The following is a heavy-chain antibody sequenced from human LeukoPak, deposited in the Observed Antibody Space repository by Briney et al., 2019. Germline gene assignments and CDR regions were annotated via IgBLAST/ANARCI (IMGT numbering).Heavy chain of an antibody. D-gene: IGHD1-26*01. J-gene: IGHJ5*02. CDR3: ARVGWELLNLHFDP. Sequence: GGSLRLSCVASGFTFSDKWMSWVRQAPGKGPEWVASIKKDGSQKYYVDSVKGRFTISRDNAQNSLYLQMNSLRVEDTAIYSCARVGWELLNLHFDPWGQGTPVTVSS. V-gene: IGHV3-7*03. CDR2: IKKDGSQK. CDR1: GFTFSDKW.